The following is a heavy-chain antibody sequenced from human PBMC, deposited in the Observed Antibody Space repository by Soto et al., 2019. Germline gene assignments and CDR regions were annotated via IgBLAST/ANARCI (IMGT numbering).Heavy chain of an antibody. CDR3: ARDGTVSTTIAYSSYMDV. CDR1: GYTFTSYG. J-gene: IGHJ6*03. V-gene: IGHV1-18*01. Sequence: ASVKVSCKASGYTFTSYGISWVRQAPGQGLEWMGWISAYNGNTNYAQKLQGRVTMTTDTSTSTAYMELRSLRSDDTAVYSCARDGTVSTTIAYSSYMDVGGKGTTVPVSS. D-gene: IGHD3-22*01. CDR2: ISAYNGNT.